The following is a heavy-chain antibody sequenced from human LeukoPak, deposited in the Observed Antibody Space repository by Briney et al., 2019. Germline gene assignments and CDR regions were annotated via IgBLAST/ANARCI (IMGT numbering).Heavy chain of an antibody. Sequence: SETLSLTCTVSGCSISSGGYYWSWIRHHPGKGLEWIGYIFYTGSTYYNPSLKSRVTISVDTSKNQFSLKLSSVTAADTAVYYCAREVDSSGYYPLWGQGTLVTVSS. CDR1: GCSISSGGYY. J-gene: IGHJ4*02. V-gene: IGHV4-31*03. CDR2: IFYTGST. D-gene: IGHD3-22*01. CDR3: AREVDSSGYYPL.